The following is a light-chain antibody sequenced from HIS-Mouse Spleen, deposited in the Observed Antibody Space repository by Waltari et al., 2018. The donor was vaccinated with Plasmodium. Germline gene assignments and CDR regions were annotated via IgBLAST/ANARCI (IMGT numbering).Light chain of an antibody. CDR2: EGS. V-gene: IGLV2-23*01. CDR3: CSYAGSSTNWV. J-gene: IGLJ3*02. CDR1: SSDVGRYNL. Sequence: QSALTQPASVSGSPGQSITISCTGTSSDVGRYNLVSWYQPHPGKDPKLMIYEGSRRPSGVSNRFSGSKSGNTASLTISGLQAEDEADYYCCSYAGSSTNWVFGGGTKLTVL.